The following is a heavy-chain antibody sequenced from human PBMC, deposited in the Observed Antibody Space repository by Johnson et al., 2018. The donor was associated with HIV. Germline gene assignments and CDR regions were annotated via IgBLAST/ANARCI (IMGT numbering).Heavy chain of an antibody. CDR3: ARGSRYTYDNDDAYLLHAFDF. D-gene: IGHD3-22*01. CDR1: GLTVSSNY. J-gene: IGHJ3*01. CDR2: IYSGDNT. V-gene: IGHV3-66*02. Sequence: VQLVESGGGLVQPGGSLRLSCVASGLTVSSNYMTWVRQSPGKGLECVSVIYSGDNTYYADSVKGRFTISRDNSKSTLYLQMHSLRTEDTAVYYCARGSRYTYDNDDAYLLHAFDFWGQGTMVTVSS.